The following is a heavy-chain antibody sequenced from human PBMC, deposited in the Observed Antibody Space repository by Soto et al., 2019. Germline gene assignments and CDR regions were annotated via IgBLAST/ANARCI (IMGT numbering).Heavy chain of an antibody. J-gene: IGHJ4*02. CDR2: ITNSGDST. Sequence: EVQLLESEGGLVQPGGSLRLSCAASGFTFGRYVMNWVRQAPGKGLEWVSTITNSGDSTYYAGSVKGRFTISRDNSKNILYLQMNSLRAEDTAVYYWAKGPTDGYWGQGTLVTVSS. CDR1: GFTFGRYV. V-gene: IGHV3-23*01. CDR3: AKGPTDGY.